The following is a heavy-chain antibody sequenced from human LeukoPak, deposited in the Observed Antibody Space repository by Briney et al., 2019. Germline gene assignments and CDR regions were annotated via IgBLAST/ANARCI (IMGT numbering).Heavy chain of an antibody. J-gene: IGHJ4*02. CDR2: ISPDGRRE. V-gene: IGHV3-7*01. D-gene: IGHD2-21*01. CDR3: ASRFPYCGGDSCPL. CDR1: GLSFGDYW. Sequence: GGSLRLSCAASGLSFGDYWMTWVRQAPGKGLEWVATISPDGRRENYVASVKGRFTISRDNAKKLLYLQMNSLGVEDTAMYYCASRFPYCGGDSCPLGGQGTLVTVSP.